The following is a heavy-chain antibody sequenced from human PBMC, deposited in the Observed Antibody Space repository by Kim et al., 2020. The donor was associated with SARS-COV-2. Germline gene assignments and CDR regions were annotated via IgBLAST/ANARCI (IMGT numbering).Heavy chain of an antibody. J-gene: IGHJ4*02. CDR2: IYYSGST. V-gene: IGHV4-39*01. CDR3: ARHNLEWLVLVPYYFDY. CDR1: GGSISSSSYY. Sequence: SETLSLTCTVSGGSISSSSYYWGWIRQPPGKGLEWIGSIYYSGSTYYNPSLKSRVTISVDTSKNQFSLKLSSVTAADTAVYYCARHNLEWLVLVPYYFDYWGQGTLVTVSS. D-gene: IGHD6-19*01.